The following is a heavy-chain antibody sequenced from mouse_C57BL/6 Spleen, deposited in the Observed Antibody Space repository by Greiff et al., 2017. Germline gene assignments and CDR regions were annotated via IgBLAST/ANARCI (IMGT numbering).Heavy chain of an antibody. CDR3: ARGPMVTTRYYYDMDD. J-gene: IGHJ4*01. V-gene: IGHV1-52*01. CDR2: IDPSDSET. CDR1: GYTFTSYW. Sequence: QVQLQQPGAELVRPGSSVKLSCKASGYTFTSYWMHWVKQRPIQGLEWIGNIDPSDSETHYNQKFKDKATLTVDKSSSTAYMQLSSLTSEDSAVYYCARGPMVTTRYYYDMDDWGKGTSVTVSS. D-gene: IGHD2-2*01.